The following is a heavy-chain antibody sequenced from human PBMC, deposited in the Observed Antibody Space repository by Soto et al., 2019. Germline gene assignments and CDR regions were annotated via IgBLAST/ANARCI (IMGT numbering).Heavy chain of an antibody. CDR1: SDSIIRSVW. V-gene: IGHV4-4*02. D-gene: IGHD7-27*01. J-gene: IGHJ4*02. CDR3: ARKAWVRFDY. Sequence: KPSETLSLTCAFSSDSIIRSVWWTWVRQPPGKGLEWIGEVFHTGDTNYNPSLKSRVTMSVDKSTNEFSLKVTSVTAADTATYYCARKAWVRFDYWGQGALVTVSS. CDR2: VFHTGDT.